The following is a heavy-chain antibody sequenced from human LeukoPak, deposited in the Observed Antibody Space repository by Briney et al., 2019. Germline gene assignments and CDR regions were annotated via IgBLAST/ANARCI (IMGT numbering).Heavy chain of an antibody. Sequence: GASLKISFKGSGYSFTSYWIDWVRQMPGKGLEWMWIIYPGDSDTRYSPSFPGQVTISADKSISTAYLQWSSLKAADTAMYYCARHLSAGYCSGGSCYEGYYYYYYYMDVWGKGTTVTVSS. V-gene: IGHV5-51*01. CDR3: ARHLSAGYCSGGSCYEGYYYYYYYMDV. J-gene: IGHJ6*03. CDR1: GYSFTSYW. CDR2: IYPGDSDT. D-gene: IGHD2-15*01.